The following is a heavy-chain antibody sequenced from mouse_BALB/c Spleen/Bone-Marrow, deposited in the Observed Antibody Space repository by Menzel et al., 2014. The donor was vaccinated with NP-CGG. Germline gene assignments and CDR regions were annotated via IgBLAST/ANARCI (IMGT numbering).Heavy chain of an antibody. D-gene: IGHD3-1*01. J-gene: IGHJ4*01. V-gene: IGHV1S56*01. CDR3: ARSGGAAMDY. CDR2: IYPGNVNT. Sequence: QVQLQQSGPELVKPGASVTISCKASGYNFTSYYIHWVKQRPGQGLEWIGWIYPGNVNTKYNEKFKGKATLTADKSSTTAYMQLSSPASEDSAVYFCARSGGAAMDYWGQGTSVTVSS. CDR1: GYNFTSYY.